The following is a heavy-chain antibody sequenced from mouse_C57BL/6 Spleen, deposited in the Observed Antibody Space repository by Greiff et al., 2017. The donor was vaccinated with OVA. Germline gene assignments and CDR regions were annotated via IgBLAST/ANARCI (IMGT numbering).Heavy chain of an antibody. CDR2: IHPTSGST. D-gene: IGHD2-4*01. CDR1: GYTFTSYW. Sequence: QVQLQQPGAELVKPGASVKLSCKASGYTFTSYWMHWVKQRPGQGLEWIGMIHPTSGSTNYNEKFKSKATLTVDKSSSTAYMQLSSLTSEDSAVYYCARWGFNDYDESDDWGQGTTLTVSS. J-gene: IGHJ2*01. CDR3: ARWGFNDYDESDD. V-gene: IGHV1-64*01.